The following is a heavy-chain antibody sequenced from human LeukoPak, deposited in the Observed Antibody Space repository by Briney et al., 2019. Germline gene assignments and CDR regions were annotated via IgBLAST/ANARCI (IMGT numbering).Heavy chain of an antibody. J-gene: IGHJ4*02. Sequence: ASVKVSCKASGYTFTSYDNNWVRQATGQGLEWMGWMNPNSGNTGYAQKFQGRVTMTRNTSISTAYMELSSLRSEDTAVYYCARRTYYYDSSGYSHGVDYWGQGTLVTVSS. CDR3: ARRTYYYDSSGYSHGVDY. CDR1: GYTFTSYD. D-gene: IGHD3-22*01. CDR2: MNPNSGNT. V-gene: IGHV1-8*01.